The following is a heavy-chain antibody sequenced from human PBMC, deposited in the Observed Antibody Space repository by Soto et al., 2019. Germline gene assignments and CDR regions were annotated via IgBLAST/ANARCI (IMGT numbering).Heavy chain of an antibody. D-gene: IGHD3-3*01. Sequence: GSLRLSCAASGFTFSSYAMSWVRQAPGKGLEWVSAISGSGGSTYYADSVKGRFTISRDNSKNTLYLQMNSLRAEDTAVYYCFGTYRKRRSGYDFWSGYYDYWGQGTLVTVSS. CDR3: FGTYRKRRSGYDFWSGYYDY. J-gene: IGHJ4*02. CDR2: ISGSGGST. CDR1: GFTFSSYA. V-gene: IGHV3-23*01.